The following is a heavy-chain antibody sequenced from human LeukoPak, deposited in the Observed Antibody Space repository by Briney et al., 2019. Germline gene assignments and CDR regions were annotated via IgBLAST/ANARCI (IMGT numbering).Heavy chain of an antibody. Sequence: GRSLRLSCAASGLTFSSYGMHWVRQAPGKGLEWVAVIWYDGSNKYYADSVKGRFTISRDNSKNTLYLQMNSLRAEDTAVYYCARDYYGSGSYYQDYWGQGTLSPSPQ. CDR3: ARDYYGSGSYYQDY. CDR1: GLTFSSYG. D-gene: IGHD3-10*01. V-gene: IGHV3-33*01. J-gene: IGHJ4*02. CDR2: IWYDGSNK.